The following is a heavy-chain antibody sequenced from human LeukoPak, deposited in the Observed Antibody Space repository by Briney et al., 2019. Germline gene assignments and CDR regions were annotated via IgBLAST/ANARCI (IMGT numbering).Heavy chain of an antibody. CDR3: ARASGWPYYFDY. V-gene: IGHV1-18*01. Sequence: ALVKVSCRASGYTFTSYGISWVRQAPGQGLEWMGWISAYNGNTNYAQKFQGRVTMTTDTSTSTAYMELRSLRSDDTAVYYCARASGWPYYFDYWGQGTLVTVSS. J-gene: IGHJ4*02. CDR2: ISAYNGNT. CDR1: GYTFTSYG. D-gene: IGHD6-19*01.